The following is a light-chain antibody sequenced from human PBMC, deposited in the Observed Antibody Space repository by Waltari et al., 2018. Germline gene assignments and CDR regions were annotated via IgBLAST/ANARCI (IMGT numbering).Light chain of an antibody. CDR1: SSDVGGYNY. V-gene: IGLV2-14*01. CDR2: DVS. J-gene: IGLJ2*01. Sequence: QPASVSGSPGQSITISCTGTSSDVGGYNYFPWYQQHPVKDPKLMIYDVSKRPAGVSKRFSGAKSGNTASLTISGLQAEDEADYYCSSYTSSSTFVVFGGGTKLTVL. CDR3: SSYTSSSTFVV.